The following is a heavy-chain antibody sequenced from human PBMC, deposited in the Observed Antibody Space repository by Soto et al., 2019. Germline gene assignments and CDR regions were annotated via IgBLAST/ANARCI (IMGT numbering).Heavy chain of an antibody. CDR1: GASISSSSYY. CDR2: IYYSGST. CDR3: ARHTEQYSSSWYGLLYYYYYGMDV. J-gene: IGHJ6*02. V-gene: IGHV4-39*01. D-gene: IGHD6-13*01. Sequence: SETLSLTCTVSGASISSSSYYWGWIRQPPGKGLEWIGSIYYSGSTYYNPSLKSRVTISVDTSKNQFSLKLSSVTAADTAAYYCARHTEQYSSSWYGLLYYYYYGMDVWGQGTTVTVSS.